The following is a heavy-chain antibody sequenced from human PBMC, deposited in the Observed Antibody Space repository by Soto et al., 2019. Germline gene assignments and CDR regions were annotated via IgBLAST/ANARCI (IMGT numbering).Heavy chain of an antibody. CDR3: ARGGGGAQNLDY. J-gene: IGHJ4*02. D-gene: IGHD1-26*01. CDR2: IYHSGST. V-gene: IGHV4-30-2*01. CDR1: VGSISSGGYS. Sequence: QLQLQESGSGLVKPSQTLSLTCAVSVGSISSGGYSWSWIRQPPGKGLEWIGYIYHSGSTYYNPSLKSRATISVTKSKDHVPPEAESLTGVGQDGYYWARGGGGAQNLDYWGQGTLVTVSS.